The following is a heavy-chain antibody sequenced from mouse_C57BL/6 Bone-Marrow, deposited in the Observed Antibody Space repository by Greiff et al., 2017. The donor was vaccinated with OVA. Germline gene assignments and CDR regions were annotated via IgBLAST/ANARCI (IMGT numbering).Heavy chain of an antibody. Sequence: VHLVESGAELVRPGASVKLSCTASGFNIKDDYMHWVKQRPEQGLEWIGYIYPRDGSTKYNEKFKGKATLTADKSSSTAYMQLNSLTSEDSAVYFCARAPYYGSSSYAMDYWGQGTSVTVSS. V-gene: IGHV1S12*01. CDR2: IYPRDGST. D-gene: IGHD1-1*01. J-gene: IGHJ4*01. CDR1: GFNIKDDY. CDR3: ARAPYYGSSSYAMDY.